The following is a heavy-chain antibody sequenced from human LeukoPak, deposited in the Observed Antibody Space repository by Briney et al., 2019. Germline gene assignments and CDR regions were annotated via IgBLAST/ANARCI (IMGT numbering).Heavy chain of an antibody. CDR1: GFTFSSYA. Sequence: GGSLRLSCAASGFTFSSYAMHWVRQAPGKGLEWVAVISYDGSNKYYADSVKGRFTISRDNAKNSLYLQMSSLRAEDTAIYYCARSRGYSSGCCDHWGQGTQVTVSS. CDR2: ISYDGSNK. J-gene: IGHJ4*02. D-gene: IGHD6-19*01. V-gene: IGHV3-30-3*01. CDR3: ARSRGYSSGCCDH.